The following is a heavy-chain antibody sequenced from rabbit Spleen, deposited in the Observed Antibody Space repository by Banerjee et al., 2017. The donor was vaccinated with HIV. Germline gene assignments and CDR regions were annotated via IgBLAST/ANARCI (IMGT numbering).Heavy chain of an antibody. CDR2: IDHVIVIT. D-gene: IGHD1-1*01. J-gene: IGHJ6*01. CDR1: GFDFCKYG. Sequence: QKQLAASAGGPVPPGGSLKLSRKASGFDFCKYGVTWVPQAPGKGLEWIGYIDHVIVITYYANWVNGRFTISSHNAQNTLFLQLNSLTAADTATYFCARDTSSSFSSYGMDLWGPGTLVTVS. V-gene: IGHV1S47*01. CDR3: ARDTSSSFSSYGMDL.